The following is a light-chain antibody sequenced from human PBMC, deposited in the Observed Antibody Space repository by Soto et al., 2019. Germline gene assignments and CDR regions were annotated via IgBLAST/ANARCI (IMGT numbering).Light chain of an antibody. CDR3: SSYAATSDILYV. Sequence: QSALTQPPSASGSPGQSVTISCTGTSSDIGAYNYVSWYQQHPGKAPRLLIYEVSQRPSGVPDRFSGSKSANMASLTVSGLQPEDEADYYCSSYAATSDILYVFGTGTKLTVL. V-gene: IGLV2-8*01. CDR2: EVS. J-gene: IGLJ1*01. CDR1: SSDIGAYNY.